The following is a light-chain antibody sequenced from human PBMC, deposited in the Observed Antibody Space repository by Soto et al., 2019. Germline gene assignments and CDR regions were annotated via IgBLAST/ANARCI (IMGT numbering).Light chain of an antibody. CDR2: KAS. J-gene: IGKJ1*01. Sequence: DTQLTQSPSTLSASVGDRVTITCRASQTIINWLAWYQQKPGKAPKLLIYKASTLEGEVPSRFSGSGSGTEFTLTISSLQPDDFATYYCQHYNSYSEAFGQGTKVDIK. CDR1: QTIINW. V-gene: IGKV1-5*03. CDR3: QHYNSYSEA.